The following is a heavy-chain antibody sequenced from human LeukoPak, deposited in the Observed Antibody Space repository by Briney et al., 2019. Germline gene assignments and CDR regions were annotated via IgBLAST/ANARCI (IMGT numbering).Heavy chain of an antibody. V-gene: IGHV4-30-2*01. CDR2: IYHSGST. Sequence: PSQTLSLTCAVSGGSISSGGYSWSWIRQPPGKGLEWIGYIYHSGSTYYNPSLKSRVTISVDRSKNQFSLKLSSVTAADTAVYYCPGLVAATGNFDYWGQGTLVTVSS. J-gene: IGHJ4*02. CDR1: GGSISSGGYS. CDR3: PGLVAATGNFDY. D-gene: IGHD6-13*01.